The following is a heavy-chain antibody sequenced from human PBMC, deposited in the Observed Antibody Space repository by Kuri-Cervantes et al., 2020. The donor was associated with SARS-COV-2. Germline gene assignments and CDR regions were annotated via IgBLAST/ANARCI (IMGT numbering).Heavy chain of an antibody. CDR3: ARGPTFPYYYYMDV. Sequence: ASVKVSCKASGYTFTSYGISWVRQATGQGLEWMGWMNPNSGNTGYAQKFQGRVTITRNTSISTAYMELSSLRSEDTAVYCCARGPTFPYYYYMDVWGKGTTVTVS. CDR2: MNPNSGNT. J-gene: IGHJ6*03. CDR1: GYTFTSYG. V-gene: IGHV1-8*03.